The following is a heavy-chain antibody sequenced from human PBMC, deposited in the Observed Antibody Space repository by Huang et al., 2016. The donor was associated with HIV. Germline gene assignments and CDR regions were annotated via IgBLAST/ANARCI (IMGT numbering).Heavy chain of an antibody. CDR3: ARSPQIYQTSGLAHYYFDF. J-gene: IGHJ2*01. V-gene: IGHV4-59*11. Sequence: QVQLQESGPGLVKPSETLSLSCTVSGGSIRSHHWSWIRQPPGTGLEWIATISGTGRTNYNPSVRSRVSRSRDTSKNNFSLKLTSVTAADTAVYYCARSPQIYQTSGLAHYYFDFWGRGTLVTVSS. CDR1: GGSIRSHH. CDR2: ISGTGRT. D-gene: IGHD6-19*01.